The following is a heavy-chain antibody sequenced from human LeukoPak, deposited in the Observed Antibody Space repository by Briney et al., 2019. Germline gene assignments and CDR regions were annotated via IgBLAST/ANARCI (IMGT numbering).Heavy chain of an antibody. CDR1: GGTFSSYA. D-gene: IGHD2-2*01. CDR2: IIPIFGTA. CDR3: ARAQRDIVVVPAAIRYAFDI. J-gene: IGHJ3*02. Sequence: SVKVFCKASGGTFSSYAISWVRQAPGQGLEWMGGIIPIFGTANYAQKFEGRVTITADKSTSTAYREPSSLRSDDTAVSYCARAQRDIVVVPAAIRYAFDIWGQGTMVTVSS. V-gene: IGHV1-69*06.